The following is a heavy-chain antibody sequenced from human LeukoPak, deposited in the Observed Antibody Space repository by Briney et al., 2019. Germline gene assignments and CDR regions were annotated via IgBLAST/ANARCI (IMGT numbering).Heavy chain of an antibody. CDR2: IYFSGST. J-gene: IGHJ5*02. CDR1: GASITNDDYC. Sequence: SETLSLTCTVSGASITNDDYCWSWIRQHPGKGLEWIGYIYFSGSTYYNPTLKSRASVSVHTSKSQFSLRLTSVTAADTAVYYCARRAPFSNWFDPWGQGTLVIVSS. V-gene: IGHV4-31*03. D-gene: IGHD2-2*01. CDR3: ARRAPFSNWFDP.